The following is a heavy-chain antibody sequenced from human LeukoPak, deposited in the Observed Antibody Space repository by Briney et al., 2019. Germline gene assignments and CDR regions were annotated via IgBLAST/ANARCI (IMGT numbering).Heavy chain of an antibody. Sequence: PGGSLRLSCAASGFTFSSYWMHWVRQDPGKGLVWVSRISSDESSTSYADSVKGRFTISRDNAKNTLYLQMNSLRAEDTALYYCARGGHHYYSSGYYGGTNFDYWGQGTLVTVSS. D-gene: IGHD3-22*01. CDR1: GFTFSSYW. CDR2: ISSDESST. V-gene: IGHV3-74*01. CDR3: ARGGHHYYSSGYYGGTNFDY. J-gene: IGHJ4*02.